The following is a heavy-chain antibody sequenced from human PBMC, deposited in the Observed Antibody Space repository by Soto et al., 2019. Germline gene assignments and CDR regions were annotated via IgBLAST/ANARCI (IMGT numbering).Heavy chain of an antibody. V-gene: IGHV4-61*01. CDR1: GGSVSSGSYY. CDR3: AVVVPAANWFDP. J-gene: IGHJ5*02. CDR2: IYYSGST. Sequence: SETLSLTCTVSGGSVSSGSYYWSWIRQPPGKGLEWIGYIYYSGSTNYNPSLKSRVTISVDTSKNQFSLKLSSVTAADTAVYYCAVVVPAANWFDPWGQGTLVTVSS. D-gene: IGHD2-2*01.